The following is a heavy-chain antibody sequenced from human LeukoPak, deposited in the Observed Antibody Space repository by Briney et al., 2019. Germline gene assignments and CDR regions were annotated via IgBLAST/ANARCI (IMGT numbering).Heavy chain of an antibody. CDR2: ISYDGNNK. CDR1: EFTFSDYY. J-gene: IGHJ6*02. CDR3: APQLLDYYYYGMDV. D-gene: IGHD6-19*01. V-gene: IGHV3-30*03. Sequence: GGSLRLSCAASEFTFSDYYMSWIRQAPGKGLEWVAIISYDGNNKYYADSVKGRFTISRDNSKNTLYLQMNSLRGEGTAVYYCAPQLLDYYYYGMDVWGQGTTVTVSS.